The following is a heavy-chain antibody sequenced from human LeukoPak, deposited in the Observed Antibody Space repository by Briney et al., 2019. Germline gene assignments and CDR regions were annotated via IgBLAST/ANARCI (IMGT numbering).Heavy chain of an antibody. CDR3: AEDERSGWTYYFDY. J-gene: IGHJ4*02. V-gene: IGHV3-23*01. CDR2: ISGSGGST. Sequence: GGSLRLSCAASGFTFSSYAMSWVRQAPGKGLEWVSAISGSGGSTYYADSVKGRFTISRDNSKNTLYLQMNSLRAEDTAVYYCAEDERSGWTYYFDYWGQGTLVTVSS. CDR1: GFTFSSYA. D-gene: IGHD6-19*01.